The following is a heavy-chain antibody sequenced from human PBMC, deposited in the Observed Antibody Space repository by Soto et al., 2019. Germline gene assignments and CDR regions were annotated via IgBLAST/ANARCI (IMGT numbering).Heavy chain of an antibody. D-gene: IGHD6-13*01. CDR3: ARSLLTSSWYAGS. CDR2: IYHSGTT. Sequence: SETLSVTCVVSGYSISSGYYWGWIRQPPGKGLEWIGSIYHSGTTYYNPSLKSRVTISLDTSRNQFSLKLTSVTAADTAVYYCARSLLTSSWYAGSWGQGTLVTV. CDR1: GYSISSGYY. V-gene: IGHV4-38-2*01. J-gene: IGHJ5*02.